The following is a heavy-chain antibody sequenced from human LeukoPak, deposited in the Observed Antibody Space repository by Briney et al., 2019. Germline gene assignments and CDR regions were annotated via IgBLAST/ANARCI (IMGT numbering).Heavy chain of an antibody. J-gene: IGHJ6*03. CDR2: ISAYNGNT. V-gene: IGHV1-18*01. CDR3: ARGRSTRGYYHHFMDV. CDR1: GYTFTSYD. Sequence: ASVTVSRTASGYTFTSYDISWVRQAPGQGLEWMGWISAYNGNTNYVQKLRGRVTMPTDTSTSTAYMELRSLRSDDTAVYYCARGRSTRGYYHHFMDVGGKGTTVSIPS. D-gene: IGHD2-2*01.